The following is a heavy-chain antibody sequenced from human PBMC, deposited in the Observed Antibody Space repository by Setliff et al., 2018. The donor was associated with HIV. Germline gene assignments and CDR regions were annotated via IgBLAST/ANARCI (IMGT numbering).Heavy chain of an antibody. V-gene: IGHV1-2*04. CDR3: ARGMDYYDTSGYYQYYFDY. CDR2: INPKSDGT. CDR1: GYSFTDYY. Sequence: ASVKVSCKASGYSFTDYYIHWVRQAPGQGLEWMGWINPKSDGTNYAQKFQGWITMTRDTSISTAHMELSRLRSDDTAVYYCARGMDYYDTSGYYQYYFDYWGQGTLVTVSS. D-gene: IGHD3-22*01. J-gene: IGHJ4*02.